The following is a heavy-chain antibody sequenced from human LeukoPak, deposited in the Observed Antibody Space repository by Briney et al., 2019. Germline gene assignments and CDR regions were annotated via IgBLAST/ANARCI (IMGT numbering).Heavy chain of an antibody. J-gene: IGHJ4*02. Sequence: SETLSLTCTVSGGSISSGGYYWSWIRQHPGKGLEWIGYIYYSGSTYYNPSLKSRVTISVDTSKNQFSLKLSSVTAADTAMYYCASAYYYDSSGYPDWGQGTLVTVSS. CDR1: GGSISSGGYY. CDR2: IYYSGST. V-gene: IGHV4-31*03. D-gene: IGHD3-22*01. CDR3: ASAYYYDSSGYPD.